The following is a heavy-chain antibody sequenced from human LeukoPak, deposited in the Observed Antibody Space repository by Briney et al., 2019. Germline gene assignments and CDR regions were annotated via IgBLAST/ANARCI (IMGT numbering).Heavy chain of an antibody. J-gene: IGHJ4*02. CDR2: ISASDGST. CDR3: AKQQGDSVYYGIEN. D-gene: IGHD3-22*01. V-gene: IGHV3-23*01. CDR1: GFTFSNYA. Sequence: QPGGSLRLSCAGSGFTFSNYAMSWVRQAPGKGLEWVSVISASDGSTYYADSVKGRFTVSRDNSKNTLFVQMNSLRAEDTAVYYCAKQQGDSVYYGIENWGQGTLVTVSS.